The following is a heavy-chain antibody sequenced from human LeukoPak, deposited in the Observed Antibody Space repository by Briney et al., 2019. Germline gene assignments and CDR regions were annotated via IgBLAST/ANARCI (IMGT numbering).Heavy chain of an antibody. CDR3: ASSFYYDSRDY. CDR2: ITPSGST. J-gene: IGHJ4*02. V-gene: IGHV4-34*01. CDR1: GGSFSGSF. D-gene: IGHD3-22*01. Sequence: SETLSLTCVVYGGSFSGSFWSWIRQPPGKGLEWIGEITPSGSTNYSPSLKSRVSISIDTSKKKLSLRLTSVTAADSAVYYCASSFYYDSRDYWGQGTLVTVSS.